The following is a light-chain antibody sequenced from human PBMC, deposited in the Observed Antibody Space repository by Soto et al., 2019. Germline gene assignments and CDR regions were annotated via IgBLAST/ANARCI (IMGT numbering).Light chain of an antibody. Sequence: DVQMTQSPSSLSASVGDRVTITCRASRDISSYLAWYQQKPGKVPKLLIYAASTLHSGVQSRFSCSGSGTFFTLTINSLQPEDVATYYCQKYKSAPHTFGRGTRLEIK. J-gene: IGKJ2*01. CDR2: AAS. V-gene: IGKV1-27*01. CDR3: QKYKSAPHT. CDR1: RDISSY.